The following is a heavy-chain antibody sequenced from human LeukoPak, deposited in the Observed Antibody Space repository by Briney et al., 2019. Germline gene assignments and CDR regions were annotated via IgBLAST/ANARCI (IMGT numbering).Heavy chain of an antibody. Sequence: SETLSLTCTVSGGSISSYYWSWIRQPPGKGLEWIGYIYYSGSTNYNPSLKSRVTISVDTSKNQCSLKLSSVTAADTAVYYCAREGEFGDGYNYGFDYWGQGTLVTVSS. CDR2: IYYSGST. V-gene: IGHV4-59*01. CDR1: GGSISSYY. CDR3: AREGEFGDGYNYGFDY. J-gene: IGHJ4*02. D-gene: IGHD5-24*01.